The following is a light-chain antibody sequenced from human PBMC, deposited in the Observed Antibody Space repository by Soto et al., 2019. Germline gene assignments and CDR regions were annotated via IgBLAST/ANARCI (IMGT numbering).Light chain of an antibody. J-gene: IGKJ3*01. CDR2: GVS. CDR1: QSISNSY. Sequence: IVLTQSACTLSSSAGERAALSWRGSQSISNSYLAWFQQKHGQAPRLLIYGVSTRATGIPARFSGSEYGTEFNLTISSLQSEDFAAYDCQQYNDWPFTFGPGTQVDIK. V-gene: IGKV3-15*01. CDR3: QQYNDWPFT.